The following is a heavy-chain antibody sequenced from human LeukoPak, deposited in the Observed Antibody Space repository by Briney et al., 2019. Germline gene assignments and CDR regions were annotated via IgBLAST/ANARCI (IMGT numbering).Heavy chain of an antibody. J-gene: IGHJ5*02. CDR1: GGTFSSYA. CDR3: ARDGIAAAGPGGWFDP. D-gene: IGHD6-13*01. Sequence: GASVKVSCKASGGTFSSYAISWVRQAPGQGLEWMGGIIPIFGTANYAQKFQGRVTITADESTSTAYMELSSLRSEDTAVYYCARDGIAAAGPGGWFDPWGQGTLVTVSS. V-gene: IGHV1-69*13. CDR2: IIPIFGTA.